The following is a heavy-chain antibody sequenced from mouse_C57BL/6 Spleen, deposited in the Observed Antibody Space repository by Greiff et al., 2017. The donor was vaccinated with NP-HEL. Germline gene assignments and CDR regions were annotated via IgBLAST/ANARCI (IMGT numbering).Heavy chain of an antibody. D-gene: IGHD1-1*01. Sequence: VQLQQSGAELVKPGASVKISCKASGYAFSSYWMNWVKQRPGKGLEWIGQIYPGDGDTNYNGKFKGKATLTAEQSSSKAYMRLSSLSSEDSAVYCCARGLTTLVAPDYWGQGTTLTVSS. V-gene: IGHV1-80*01. J-gene: IGHJ2*01. CDR2: IYPGDGDT. CDR1: GYAFSSYW. CDR3: ARGLTTLVAPDY.